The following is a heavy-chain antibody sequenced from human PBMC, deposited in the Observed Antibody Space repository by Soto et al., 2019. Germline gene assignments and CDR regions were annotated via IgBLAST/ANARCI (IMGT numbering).Heavy chain of an antibody. J-gene: IGHJ6*03. CDR3: AREGYCSGGSCYGYSYMDV. CDR2: ISAYNGNT. V-gene: IGHV1-18*01. D-gene: IGHD2-15*01. CDR1: GYTFTSYG. Sequence: ASVKVSCKASGYTFTSYGISWVRQAPGQGLEWMGWISAYNGNTNYAQKLQGRVTMTTDTSTSTAYMELRSLRSDDTAVYYCAREGYCSGGSCYGYSYMDVWGKGTPVTVSS.